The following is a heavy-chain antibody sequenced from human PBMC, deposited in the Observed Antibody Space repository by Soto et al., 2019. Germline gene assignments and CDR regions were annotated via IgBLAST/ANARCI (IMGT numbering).Heavy chain of an antibody. CDR3: AKGSYSSGWYHFDY. CDR1: GFTVSSNY. CDR2: IYSGGST. V-gene: IGHV3-53*01. D-gene: IGHD6-19*01. Sequence: GSLRLSCAASGFTVSSNYMSWVRQAPGKGLEWVSVIYSGGSTYYADSVKGRFTISRHNSKNTLYLQMNSLRAEDTAVYHCAKGSYSSGWYHFDYWGQGTLVTVSS. J-gene: IGHJ4*02.